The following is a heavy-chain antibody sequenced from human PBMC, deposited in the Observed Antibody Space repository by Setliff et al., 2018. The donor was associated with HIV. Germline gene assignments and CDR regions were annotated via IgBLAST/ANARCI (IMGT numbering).Heavy chain of an antibody. Sequence: PSETLSLTCTVSGGSISSSSYYWSWIRQPAGKGLEWIRRMYASGSTNYNPSLKSRVTISVDTSKNQFSLKLSSVTAADTAVYYCARGPYCGGACYSSYSYGMDFWGQGTTVTVSS. J-gene: IGHJ6*02. CDR3: ARGPYCGGACYSSYSYGMDF. CDR1: GGSISSSSYY. V-gene: IGHV4-61*02. CDR2: MYASGST. D-gene: IGHD2-21*02.